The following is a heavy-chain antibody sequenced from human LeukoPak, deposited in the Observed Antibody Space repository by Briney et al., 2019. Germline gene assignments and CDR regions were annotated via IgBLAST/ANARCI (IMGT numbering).Heavy chain of an antibody. Sequence: GASVKVSFKASGYTFTGNYMHWVRQAPGQGLEWMGWINPNSGGTNYAQKFQGRVTMTRDTSISTAYMALSRLRSDDPAVYYCARVVSGWFAPWGQGTLVTVSP. J-gene: IGHJ5*02. D-gene: IGHD2-15*01. CDR3: ARVVSGWFAP. CDR1: GYTFTGNY. CDR2: INPNSGGT. V-gene: IGHV1-2*02.